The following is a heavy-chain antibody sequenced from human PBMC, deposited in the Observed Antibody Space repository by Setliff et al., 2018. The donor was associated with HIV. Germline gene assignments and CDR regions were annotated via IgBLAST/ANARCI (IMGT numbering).Heavy chain of an antibody. D-gene: IGHD3-10*01. Sequence: SETLSLTCTVSGASIGRRSDCWGWIRQPPGKGLEWIGYIYTSESSNYNPSLKSRVTFSVDTSKNQFSLKLSSVTAADTAVYYCARSARFFYASGSRRYFDLWGRGTLVTVSS. CDR3: ARSARFFYASGSRRYFDL. CDR1: GASIGRRSDC. J-gene: IGHJ2*01. CDR2: IYTSESS. V-gene: IGHV4-61*05.